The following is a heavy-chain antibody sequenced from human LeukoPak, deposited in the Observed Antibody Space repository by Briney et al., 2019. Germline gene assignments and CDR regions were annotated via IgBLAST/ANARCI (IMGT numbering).Heavy chain of an antibody. CDR3: ARKRSPGAFDI. J-gene: IGHJ3*02. CDR1: GFTFSRFT. CDR2: ITSSSSYI. V-gene: IGHV3-21*01. Sequence: GGSLRLSCAASGFTFSRFTMNWVRQAPGKGLEWVSSITSSSSYIYYADSVKGRFSISRDNAKNSLYLQMNSLRAEDTAVYYCARKRSPGAFDIWGQGTMVTVSS.